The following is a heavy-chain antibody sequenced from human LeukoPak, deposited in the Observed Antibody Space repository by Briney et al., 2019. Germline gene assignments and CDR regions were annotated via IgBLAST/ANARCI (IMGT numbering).Heavy chain of an antibody. Sequence: PSQTLSLTCAVSGGSISSGGYSWSWIRQPPGKGLEWIGYIYHSGSTNYNPSLKSRVTISVDRSKNQFSLKLSSVTAADTAVYYCARGRSTPIRPQLDAFDIWGQGTMVTVSS. V-gene: IGHV4-30-2*01. CDR1: GGSISSGGYS. CDR3: ARGRSTPIRPQLDAFDI. D-gene: IGHD5-18*01. CDR2: IYHSGST. J-gene: IGHJ3*02.